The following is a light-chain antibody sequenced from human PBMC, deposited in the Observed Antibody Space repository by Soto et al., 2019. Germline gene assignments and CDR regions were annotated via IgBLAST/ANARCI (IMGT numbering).Light chain of an antibody. CDR3: AAWVDSLNGSG. J-gene: IGLJ2*01. Sequence: QPLLPHHPSSSGNPGPMVTVPCTGGSSLLGSNYVYWYQQPPGTAPKLRLYADDQRPSRVPVRLSGSTSGTSVSLASRGVRSEDVAEDFCAAWVDSLNGSGVGGWTHRTV. V-gene: IGLV1-47*02. CDR2: ADD. CDR1: SSLLGSNY.